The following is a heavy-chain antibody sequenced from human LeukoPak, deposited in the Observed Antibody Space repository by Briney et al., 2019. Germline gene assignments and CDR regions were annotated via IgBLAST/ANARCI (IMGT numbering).Heavy chain of an antibody. CDR1: GYTFTNYY. J-gene: IGHJ6*03. D-gene: IGHD3-10*01. CDR3: ARGPSITMVRGGQWYYYMDV. V-gene: IGHV1-46*01. Sequence: GASVKVSCKASGYTFTNYYMHWVRQAPGQGLEWMGIINPSGGITNYAQKFQGRVTMTRDMSTSTVYMELSSLRSEDTAVYYCARGPSITMVRGGQWYYYMDVWGKGTTVTISS. CDR2: INPSGGIT.